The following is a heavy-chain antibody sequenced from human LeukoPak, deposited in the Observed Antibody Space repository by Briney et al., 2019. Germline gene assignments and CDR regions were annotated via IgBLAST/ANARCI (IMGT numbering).Heavy chain of an antibody. J-gene: IGHJ4*02. D-gene: IGHD5-24*01. Sequence: PSETLSLTCAVYGGSLSGYYWSWIRQPPGKGLQWIGEINHSGSIKNNASLKSRVTISIDTSKNQFSLKLSSVTAADTAVYYCARGEDGYNPFNYWGQGTLVTVSS. CDR2: INHSGSI. CDR1: GGSLSGYY. V-gene: IGHV4-34*01. CDR3: ARGEDGYNPFNY.